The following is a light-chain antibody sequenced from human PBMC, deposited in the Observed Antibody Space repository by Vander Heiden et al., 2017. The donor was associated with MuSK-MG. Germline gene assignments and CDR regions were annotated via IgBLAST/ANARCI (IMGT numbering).Light chain of an antibody. CDR2: DVT. J-gene: IGLJ3*02. V-gene: IGLV2-23*02. Sequence: ALTQPASGSGFPGPSIPITCTGTSSDIGRYELVSWYQQYPGKAPKLILCDVTKRPSGVPDRFSGSKSGNTASLTISGLQAEDEADYYCCSYAGSYTWVFGGGTKLTVL. CDR1: SSDIGRYEL. CDR3: CSYAGSYTWV.